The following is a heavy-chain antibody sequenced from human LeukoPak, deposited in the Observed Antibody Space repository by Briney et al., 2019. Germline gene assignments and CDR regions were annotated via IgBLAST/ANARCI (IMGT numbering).Heavy chain of an antibody. CDR1: GFTFRAYI. J-gene: IGHJ4*02. V-gene: IGHV3-30-3*01. CDR2: ITSDGTNE. D-gene: IGHD6-19*01. Sequence: GGSLRLSCAASGFTFRAYIMHWVRHAPRKGLEWVAVITSDGTNEYYADAVKGRFTISRDNSKTTLYLHMNSLRVEDTAVYYCARSNGWYLDYWGQGTLVTVSS. CDR3: ARSNGWYLDY.